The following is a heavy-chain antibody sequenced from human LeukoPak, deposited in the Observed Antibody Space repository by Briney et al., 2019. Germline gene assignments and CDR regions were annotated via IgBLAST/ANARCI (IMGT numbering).Heavy chain of an antibody. D-gene: IGHD6-19*01. CDR3: AKDPGRLTSGWFDY. V-gene: IGHV3-23*01. J-gene: IGHJ4*02. CDR1: GFTFSNYG. Sequence: GGSLRLSCAASGFTFSNYGMNWVRQAPGKGLEWVSAISGSGGSTYYADSVKGRFTISRDNSKNTLYLQMNSLRAEDTAVYYCAKDPGRLTSGWFDYWGQGTLVTVSS. CDR2: ISGSGGST.